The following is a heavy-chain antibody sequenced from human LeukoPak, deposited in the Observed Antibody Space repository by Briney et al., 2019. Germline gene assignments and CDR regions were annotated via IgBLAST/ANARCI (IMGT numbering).Heavy chain of an antibody. CDR3: ARVPSITIFGVVTPYYFDY. V-gene: IGHV4-61*01. Sequence: KPSETLSLTCTVSGCSVSSGSYYWSWIRQPPGKGLEWIGYIYYSGSTNYNPALKSRVTITVDTSNNQYSLKLSSVTAADTAVYYCARVPSITIFGVVTPYYFDYWGQGTLVTVSS. J-gene: IGHJ4*02. CDR1: GCSVSSGSYY. CDR2: IYYSGST. D-gene: IGHD3-3*01.